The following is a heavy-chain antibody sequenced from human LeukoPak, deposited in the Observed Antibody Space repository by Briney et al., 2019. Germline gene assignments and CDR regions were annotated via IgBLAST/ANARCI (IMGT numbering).Heavy chain of an antibody. CDR3: ARVKYYYDFWSGYYTPGYYYYGMDV. J-gene: IGHJ6*02. V-gene: IGHV1-8*02. CDR1: GYTFTSYD. CDR2: MNPNSGNT. D-gene: IGHD3-3*01. Sequence: ASVKVSCKASGYTFTSYDINWVRQATGQGLEWMGWMNPNSGNTSYAQKFQGRVTMTSNTSISTAYMELSSLGSEDTAVYYCARVKYYYDFWSGYYTPGYYYYGMDVWGQGTTVTVSS.